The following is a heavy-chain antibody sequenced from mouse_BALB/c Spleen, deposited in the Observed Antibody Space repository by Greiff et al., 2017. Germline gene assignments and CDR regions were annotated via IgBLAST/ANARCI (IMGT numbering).Heavy chain of an antibody. J-gene: IGHJ2*01. D-gene: IGHD1-2*01. CDR2: ISTYYGDA. CDR3: ARGTLRPCYFDY. V-gene: IGHV1S137*01. Sequence: QVQLQQSGAELVRPGVSVKISCKGSGYTFTDYAMHWVKQSHAKSLEWIGVISTYYGDASYNQKFKGKATMTVDKSSSTAYMELARLTSEDSAIYYCARGTLRPCYFDYWGQGTTLTVSS. CDR1: GYTFTDYA.